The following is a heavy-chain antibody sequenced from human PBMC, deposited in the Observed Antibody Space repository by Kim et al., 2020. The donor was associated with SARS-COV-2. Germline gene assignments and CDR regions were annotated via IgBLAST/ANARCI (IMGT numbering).Heavy chain of an antibody. Sequence: GGSLRLSCAASGFTFSSYGMHWVRQAPGKGLEWVAVISYDGSNKYYADSVKGRFTISRDNSKNTLYLQMNSLRAEDTAVYYCAKVVPAAIPRLNYYYGMDVWGQGTTVTVSS. CDR1: GFTFSSYG. D-gene: IGHD2-2*01. V-gene: IGHV3-30*18. CDR3: AKVVPAAIPRLNYYYGMDV. CDR2: ISYDGSNK. J-gene: IGHJ6*02.